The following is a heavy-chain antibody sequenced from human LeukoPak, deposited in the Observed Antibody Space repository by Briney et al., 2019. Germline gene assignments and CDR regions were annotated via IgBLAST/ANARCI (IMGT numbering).Heavy chain of an antibody. J-gene: IGHJ4*02. D-gene: IGHD6-13*01. CDR2: ISGSGGST. CDR1: GFTFSSYA. CDR3: AKVPYSSSWFVFDY. V-gene: IGHV3-23*01. Sequence: SGGSLRLSCAASGFTFSSYAMSWVRQAPGKGLEWVSAISGSGGSTYYADSVKGRFTISRDNSKNTLYLQMDSLRAEDTAVYYCAKVPYSSSWFVFDYWGQGTLVTVSS.